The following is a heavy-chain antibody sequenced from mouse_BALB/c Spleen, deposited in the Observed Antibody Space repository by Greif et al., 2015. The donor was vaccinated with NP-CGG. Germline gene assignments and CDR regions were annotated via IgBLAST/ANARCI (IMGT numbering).Heavy chain of an antibody. V-gene: IGHV1-80*01. CDR2: IYPGDGDT. CDR1: GFAFSSYW. Sequence: QVQLQQSGAELVRPGSSVKISCKASGFAFSSYWMNWVKQRPGQGLEWIGQIYPGDGDTNYNGKFKGKATLTADKSSSTAYMQLSSLTSEDSAVYFCARSGDGYYFDYWGQGTTLTVSS. D-gene: IGHD2-3*01. J-gene: IGHJ2*01. CDR3: ARSGDGYYFDY.